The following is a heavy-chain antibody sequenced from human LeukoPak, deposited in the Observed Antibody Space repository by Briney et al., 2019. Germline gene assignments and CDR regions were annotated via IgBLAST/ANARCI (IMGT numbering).Heavy chain of an antibody. CDR2: INYSGSA. CDR3: ARGPYYSDSVTYSFDY. D-gene: IGHD3-22*01. CDR1: GGSISSYY. V-gene: IGHV4-59*01. Sequence: KPSETLSLTCTVSGGSISSYYWSWIRQPPGKGLEWIGYINYSGSANYNPSLKSRVTISVDTSKNQFSLKLNSVTAADTAVYYCARGPYYSDSVTYSFDYWGQGALVTVSS. J-gene: IGHJ4*02.